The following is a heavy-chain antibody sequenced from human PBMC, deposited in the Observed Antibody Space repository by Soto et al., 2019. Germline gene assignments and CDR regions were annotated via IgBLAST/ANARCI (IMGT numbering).Heavy chain of an antibody. V-gene: IGHV1-3*01. Sequence: ASVKVSCKASGYTFTNYAMHWVRQAPGQRLEWMGWINAGNGNTKYSQKFQGRVTITRDTSASTAYMELSSLRSEDTAVYYCAADPRWSDNSGAFDIWGQGSMVTVSS. D-gene: IGHD3-22*01. CDR1: GYTFTNYA. J-gene: IGHJ3*02. CDR3: AADPRWSDNSGAFDI. CDR2: INAGNGNT.